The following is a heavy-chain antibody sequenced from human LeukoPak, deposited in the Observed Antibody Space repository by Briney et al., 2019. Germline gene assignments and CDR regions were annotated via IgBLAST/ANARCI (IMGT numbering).Heavy chain of an antibody. CDR2: ISAYNGST. Sequence: ASVKVSCKASGYTFTSYGISWVRQAPGQGLEWMGWISAYNGSTNYAQKLQGRVTMTTDTSTSTAYMELRSLRSDDTAVYYCARDRAVRGVMVEGGGWFDPWGQGTLVTVSS. V-gene: IGHV1-18*01. D-gene: IGHD3-10*01. CDR3: ARDRAVRGVMVEGGGWFDP. J-gene: IGHJ5*02. CDR1: GYTFTSYG.